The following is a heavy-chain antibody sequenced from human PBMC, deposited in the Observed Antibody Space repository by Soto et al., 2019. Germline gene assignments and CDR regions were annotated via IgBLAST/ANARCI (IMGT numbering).Heavy chain of an antibody. J-gene: IGHJ6*02. V-gene: IGHV3-30-3*01. Sequence: GGSLRLSCAASGFTFSSYAMHWVRQAPGEGLEWVAVISYDGSNKYYADSVKGRFTISRDNSKNTLYLQMNSLRAEDTAVYYCARDRGIQLNYYYYGMDVWGQGTTVTVSS. CDR2: ISYDGSNK. D-gene: IGHD5-18*01. CDR3: ARDRGIQLNYYYYGMDV. CDR1: GFTFSSYA.